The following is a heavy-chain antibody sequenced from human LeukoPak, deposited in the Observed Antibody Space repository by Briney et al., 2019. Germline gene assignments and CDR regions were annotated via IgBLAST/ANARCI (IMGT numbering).Heavy chain of an antibody. V-gene: IGHV4-59*01. J-gene: IGHJ5*02. Sequence: SETLSLTCTVSGGSISSYYWSWIRQPPGKGLEWIGYIYYSGSTNYNPSLKSRVTISVDTSKNQFSLKLSSVTAADTAVYYCASTYYYASGGFLNWFDPWGQGTLVTVSS. D-gene: IGHD3-10*01. CDR1: GGSISSYY. CDR2: IYYSGST. CDR3: ASTYYYASGGFLNWFDP.